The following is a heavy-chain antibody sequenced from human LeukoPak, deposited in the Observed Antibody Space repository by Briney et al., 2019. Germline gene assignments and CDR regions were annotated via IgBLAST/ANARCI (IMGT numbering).Heavy chain of an antibody. V-gene: IGHV1-69*06. D-gene: IGHD6-6*01. CDR2: IIPIFGTA. CDR3: ARALSSSPFDY. J-gene: IGHJ4*02. CDR1: GYTFTSYG. Sequence: ASVKVSCKASGYTFTSYGISWVRQAPGQGLEWMGGIIPIFGTANYAQKFQGRVTITADKSTSTAYMELSSLRSEDTAVYYCARALSSSPFDYWGQGTLVTVSS.